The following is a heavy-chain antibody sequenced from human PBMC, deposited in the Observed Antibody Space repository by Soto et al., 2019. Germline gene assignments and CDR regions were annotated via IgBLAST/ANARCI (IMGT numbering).Heavy chain of an antibody. D-gene: IGHD5-18*01. V-gene: IGHV2-26*01. CDR2: IFSNDEK. CDR1: GGSISSYYW. Sequence: ETLSLTCTVSGGSISSYYWSWIRQPPGKALEWLAHIFSNDEKSYTTSLKSRLTISKDTSKSQVVLTMTNIDPVDTATYYCARTVDTTMVFSRFDYWGQGTLVTVSS. J-gene: IGHJ4*02. CDR3: ARTVDTTMVFSRFDY.